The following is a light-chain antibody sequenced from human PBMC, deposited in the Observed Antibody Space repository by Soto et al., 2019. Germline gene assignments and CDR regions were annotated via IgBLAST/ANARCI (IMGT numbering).Light chain of an antibody. Sequence: QSVLTQPASVSGSPGQSITISCIGTSSDIGSYSFVSWFQQHPGKAPKLIIYDVSDRPSGVSNRFSASKSGNTASLTISGLQAEDESDYYCSSYTSISTLVFGTGTKVTVL. V-gene: IGLV2-14*01. CDR3: SSYTSISTLV. CDR2: DVS. CDR1: SSDIGSYSF. J-gene: IGLJ1*01.